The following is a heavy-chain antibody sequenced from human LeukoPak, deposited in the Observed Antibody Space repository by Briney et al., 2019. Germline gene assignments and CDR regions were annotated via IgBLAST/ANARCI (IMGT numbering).Heavy chain of an antibody. J-gene: IGHJ4*02. CDR1: SGSISSGGYS. V-gene: IGHV4-30-2*01. CDR2: IYHSGST. D-gene: IGHD4-17*01. Sequence: PSETLSLTCAVSSGSISSGGYSWSWVRQPPGRGLEGIGYIYHSGSTYYNPSLKSRVTISVDRSKNQFSLKLSSVTAADTAVYYCARSTGHTFDYWGQGTLVTVSS. CDR3: ARSTGHTFDY.